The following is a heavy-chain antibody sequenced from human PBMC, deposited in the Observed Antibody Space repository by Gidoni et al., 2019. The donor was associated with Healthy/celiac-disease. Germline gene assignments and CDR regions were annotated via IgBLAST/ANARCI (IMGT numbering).Heavy chain of an antibody. CDR1: GSPFRSKY. Sequence: EVKLVETGGGLIQPGGSLSLSCAASGSPFRSKYMGWVRQAPGKGLEWVSVIYSGGSTYYADSVKGRFTISRYKSKNTLYLQMTSLRAEDTAVYYCARYIAVAGHDAFDIWGQGTMVTVSS. J-gene: IGHJ3*02. D-gene: IGHD6-19*01. V-gene: IGHV3-53*02. CDR2: IYSGGST. CDR3: ARYIAVAGHDAFDI.